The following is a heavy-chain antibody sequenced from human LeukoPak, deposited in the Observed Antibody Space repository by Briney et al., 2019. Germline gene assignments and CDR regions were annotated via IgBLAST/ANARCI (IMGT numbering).Heavy chain of an antibody. CDR1: GGSISSYY. CDR3: ARGYYDSSGYYRGSDY. Sequence: SETLSLTCTVSGGSISSYYWSWIRQPPGKGLEWIGYIYYSGSTNYNPSLKSRVTISVDTSKNQFSLKLSSVTAADTAVYYCARGYYDSSGYYRGSDYWGQGTLVTVSS. V-gene: IGHV4-59*12. CDR2: IYYSGST. D-gene: IGHD3-22*01. J-gene: IGHJ4*02.